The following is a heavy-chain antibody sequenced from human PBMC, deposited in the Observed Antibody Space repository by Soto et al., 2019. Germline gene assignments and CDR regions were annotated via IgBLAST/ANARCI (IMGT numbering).Heavy chain of an antibody. CDR3: ARPYYDILTGPAGWFDP. CDR2: INYSGST. CDR1: GGSISSSSYY. D-gene: IGHD3-9*01. J-gene: IGHJ5*02. Sequence: QLQLQESGPGLVKPSETLSLTCTVSGGSISSSSYYWGWIRQPPGKGLEWIGSINYSGSTYYNPSLKSRDTISVDTSKNQFSLKLSSVTAADTAVYYCARPYYDILTGPAGWFDPWGQGTLVTVSS. V-gene: IGHV4-39*01.